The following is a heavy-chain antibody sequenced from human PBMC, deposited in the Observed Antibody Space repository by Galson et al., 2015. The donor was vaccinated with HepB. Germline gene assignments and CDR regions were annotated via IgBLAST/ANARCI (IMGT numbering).Heavy chain of an antibody. J-gene: IGHJ6*03. Sequence: SLRLSCAASGFTFSSYAMSWVRQSPGEGLEWVSGTSGSGGITYYADSVKVRFSISRDNSKNTLSLQMNSLRAEDTAVYYCAKATVAAAGASSYYMDVWGKGTTVTVSS. CDR3: AKATVAAAGASSYYMDV. CDR2: TSGSGGIT. CDR1: GFTFSSYA. D-gene: IGHD6-13*01. V-gene: IGHV3-23*01.